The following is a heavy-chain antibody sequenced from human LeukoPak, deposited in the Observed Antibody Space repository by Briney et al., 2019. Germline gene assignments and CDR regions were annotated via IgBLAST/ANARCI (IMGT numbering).Heavy chain of an antibody. CDR2: ISTSGSTI. J-gene: IGHJ5*02. D-gene: IGHD3-22*01. V-gene: IGHV3-11*01. CDR1: GFTFSDYY. CDR3: AKETIVVVHEENWFDP. Sequence: PGGSLRLSCAASGFTFSDYYLSWIRQAPGKGLEWVSSISTSGSTIYYADSVKGRFTISRDNAKKSLYLQMNSLRAEDTAVYYCAKETIVVVHEENWFDPWGQGTLVTVSS.